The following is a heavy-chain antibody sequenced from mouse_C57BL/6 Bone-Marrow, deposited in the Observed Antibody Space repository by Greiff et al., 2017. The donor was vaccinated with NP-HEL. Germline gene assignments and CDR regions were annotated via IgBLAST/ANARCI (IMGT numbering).Heavy chain of an antibody. CDR2: ISDGGSYT. J-gene: IGHJ1*03. D-gene: IGHD1-1*01. CDR1: GFTFSSYA. CDR3: ARANLLLAYFDV. V-gene: IGHV5-4*03. Sequence: DVMLVESGGGLVKPGGSLKLSCAASGFTFSSYAMSWVRQTPEKRLEWVATISDGGSYTYYPDNVKGRFTISRDNAKNNLYLQMSHLKSEDTAMYYCARANLLLAYFDVWGTGTTVTVSS.